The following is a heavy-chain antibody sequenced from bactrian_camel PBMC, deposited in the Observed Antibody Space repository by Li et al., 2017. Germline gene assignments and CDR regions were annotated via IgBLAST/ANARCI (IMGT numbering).Heavy chain of an antibody. Sequence: DVQLVESGGGSVQTGGSLRLSCAASGFWSCMGWFRQAPGKERERVANINIEDITNYADSVKGRFTISKDSARNTFYLQMNNLQPDDTATYYCAEGRGSRGEHCYSLNYWGQGTQVTVS. V-gene: IGHV3S67*01. CDR3: AEGRGSRGEHCYSLNY. CDR1: GFWSC. D-gene: IGHD6*01. J-gene: IGHJ4*01. CDR2: INIEDIT.